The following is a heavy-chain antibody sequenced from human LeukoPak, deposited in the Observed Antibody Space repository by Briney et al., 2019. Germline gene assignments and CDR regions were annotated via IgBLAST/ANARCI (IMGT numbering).Heavy chain of an antibody. V-gene: IGHV3-7*01. Sequence: GGSLRLSCAGTGFTFSNYWMNWVRQAPGKGLGWVANIKEDGSRINYEGSVKGRFTISRDNAKNSVYLQMDNLRAEDTAVYYCVGSSGWLFDYWGQGILVAVSS. CDR1: GFTFSNYW. CDR3: VGSSGWLFDY. D-gene: IGHD6-19*01. CDR2: IKEDGSRI. J-gene: IGHJ4*02.